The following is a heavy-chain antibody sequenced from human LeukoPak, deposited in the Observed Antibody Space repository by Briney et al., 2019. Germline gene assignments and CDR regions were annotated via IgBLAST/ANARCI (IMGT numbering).Heavy chain of an antibody. D-gene: IGHD6-13*01. CDR1: GGTFSSYA. J-gene: IGHJ6*02. CDR2: IIPILGIA. Sequence: SVKVSCKASGGTFSSYAISWGRQAPGQGLEWMGRIIPILGIANYAQKFQGRVTITADKSTSTAYMGLSSLRSEDTAVYYCAKGIAAAGLGDYYYGMDVWGQGTTVTVSS. CDR3: AKGIAAAGLGDYYYGMDV. V-gene: IGHV1-69*04.